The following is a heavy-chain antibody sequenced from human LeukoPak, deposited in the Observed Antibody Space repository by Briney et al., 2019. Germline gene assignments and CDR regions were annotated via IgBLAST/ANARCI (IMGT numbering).Heavy chain of an antibody. J-gene: IGHJ3*02. V-gene: IGHV3-23*01. CDR2: ISGSGGST. CDR3: AKVVRGVLLTGAFDI. Sequence: PGGSLRLSCAASGFTFSSYAMSWVRQAPGKGLEWVSAISGSGGSTYYADSVEGRFTISRDNSKNTLYLQMNSLRAEDTAVYYCAKVVRGVLLTGAFDIWGQGTMVTVSS. CDR1: GFTFSSYA. D-gene: IGHD3-10*01.